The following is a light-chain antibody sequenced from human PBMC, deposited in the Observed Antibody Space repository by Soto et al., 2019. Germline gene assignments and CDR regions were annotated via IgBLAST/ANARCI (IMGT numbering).Light chain of an antibody. Sequence: ALTQPASVSGSPGQSITISCTGTSSDVGGYNYVSWYQQHPGKAPKLMIYDVSNRPSGVSNRFSGSKSGNTASLTISGLQAEDEADYYCSSYTSSSVVFGGGTKLTVL. CDR1: SSDVGGYNY. CDR3: SSYTSSSVV. V-gene: IGLV2-14*01. CDR2: DVS. J-gene: IGLJ2*01.